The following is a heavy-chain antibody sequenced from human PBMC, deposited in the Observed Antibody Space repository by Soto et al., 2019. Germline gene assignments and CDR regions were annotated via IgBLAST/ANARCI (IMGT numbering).Heavy chain of an antibody. V-gene: IGHV1-69*01. CDR3: ARGWGLVS. J-gene: IGHJ4*02. Sequence: QMEQSGAEVRKPGSSVKVSCKPSGGSLTSYPMAWVRQAPGQGFEWMGGIIPIHGTTEYAQKFQVRVTITADESTNRATLELPGLTSEDTAVYSCARGWGLVSWGQGNLVTAPS. D-gene: IGHD3-16*01. CDR2: IIPIHGTT. CDR1: GGSLTSYP.